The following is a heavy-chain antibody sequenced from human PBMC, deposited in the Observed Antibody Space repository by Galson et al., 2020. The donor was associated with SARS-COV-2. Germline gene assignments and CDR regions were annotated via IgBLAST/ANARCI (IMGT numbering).Heavy chain of an antibody. D-gene: IGHD2-21*02. CDR2: IKSKTDGGTT. CDR3: TTEEVIQSLPPVAVTGAAFDY. J-gene: IGHJ4*02. Sequence: TGGSLRLSCAASGFTFTNAWMSWVRQGPGKGLEWVGRIKSKTDGGTTDYAAPVKGRFTISRDDSENTLYLQMNSLKTEDTAVYYCTTEEVIQSLPPVAVTGAAFDYWGQGTLVTVSS. CDR1: GFTFTNAW. V-gene: IGHV3-15*01.